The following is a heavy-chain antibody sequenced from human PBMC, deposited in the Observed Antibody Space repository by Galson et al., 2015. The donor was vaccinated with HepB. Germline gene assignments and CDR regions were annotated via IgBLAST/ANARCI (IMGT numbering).Heavy chain of an antibody. V-gene: IGHV3-21*01. CDR1: GFTFSSYS. CDR2: ISSSSSYI. CDR3: ARRKAAAGPDFDY. Sequence: SLRLSCAASGFTFSSYSMNWVRQAPGKGLEWVSSISSSSSYIYYADSVKGRFTISRDNAKNSLYLQMNSLRAEDTAVYYCARRKAAAGPDFDYWGQGTLVTVSS. J-gene: IGHJ4*02. D-gene: IGHD6-13*01.